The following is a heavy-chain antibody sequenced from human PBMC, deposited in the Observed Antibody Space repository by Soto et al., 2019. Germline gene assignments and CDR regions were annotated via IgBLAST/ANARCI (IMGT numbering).Heavy chain of an antibody. V-gene: IGHV1-69*13. J-gene: IGHJ4*02. CDR2: IIPIFGTA. CDR3: ASQLGASEYYFDY. Sequence: ASVKVSCKASGGTFSSYAISWVRQAPGQGLEWMGGIIPIFGTANYAQKFQGRVTITADESTSTAYMELSSLRSEDTAVYYCASQLGASEYYFDYWGQGTLVTVSS. D-gene: IGHD3-10*01. CDR1: GGTFSSYA.